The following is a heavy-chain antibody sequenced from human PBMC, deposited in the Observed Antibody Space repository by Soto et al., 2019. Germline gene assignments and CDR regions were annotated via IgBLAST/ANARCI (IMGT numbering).Heavy chain of an antibody. CDR3: AKLNSSGWYAVYYFDY. J-gene: IGHJ4*02. CDR1: GFTFSSYA. CDR2: ISGSGGST. Sequence: GGSLRLSCAASGFTFSSYAMSWVRQAPGKGLEWVSAISGSGGSTYYADSVKGRFTISRDNSKNTLYLQMNSLRAEDTAVYYCAKLNSSGWYAVYYFDYWGRGTLVTVSS. V-gene: IGHV3-23*01. D-gene: IGHD6-19*01.